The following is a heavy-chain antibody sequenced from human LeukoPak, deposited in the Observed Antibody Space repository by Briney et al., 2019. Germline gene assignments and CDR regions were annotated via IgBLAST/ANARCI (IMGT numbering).Heavy chain of an antibody. Sequence: GGSLRLSCAASGFTFSNHWLHWVRQAPGKGLEWVSYISSSSSTIYYADSVKGRFTISRDNAKNSLYLQMNSLRDEDTAVYYCARSMVRGGYAFDIWGQGTMVTVSS. CDR2: ISSSSSTI. D-gene: IGHD3-10*01. CDR1: GFTFSNHW. J-gene: IGHJ3*02. CDR3: ARSMVRGGYAFDI. V-gene: IGHV3-48*02.